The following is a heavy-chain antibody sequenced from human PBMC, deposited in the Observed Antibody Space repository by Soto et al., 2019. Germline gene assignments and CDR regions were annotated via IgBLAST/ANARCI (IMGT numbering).Heavy chain of an antibody. CDR2: IYNDGSYT. V-gene: IGHV3-74*01. Sequence: GSLRLSCAASGFIFKMYWMHWVRQTPGKGLVWISRIYNDGSYTDYADSVRGRFTISRDNVNDTLYLQMNNLRAEDSGLYYCTRGPRPISTGTGAYWGQGTQVTVSS. CDR3: TRGPRPISTGTGAY. CDR1: GFIFKMYW. D-gene: IGHD3-10*01. J-gene: IGHJ4*02.